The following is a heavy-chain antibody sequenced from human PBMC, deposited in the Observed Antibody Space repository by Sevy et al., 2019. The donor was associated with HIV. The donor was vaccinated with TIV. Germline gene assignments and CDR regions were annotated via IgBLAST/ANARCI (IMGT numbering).Heavy chain of an antibody. CDR2: INHSGST. V-gene: IGHV4-34*01. Sequence: SETLSLTCAVYGGSFSGYYWSWIRQPPGKGLEWIGEINHSGSTNYNPSLKSRVTISVDTSKNQFSLKLSSVTAADTAVYYCARGPYYDILTGYYSWRHYGMDVWGQGTTVTVSS. J-gene: IGHJ6*02. CDR1: GGSFSGYY. D-gene: IGHD3-9*01. CDR3: ARGPYYDILTGYYSWRHYGMDV.